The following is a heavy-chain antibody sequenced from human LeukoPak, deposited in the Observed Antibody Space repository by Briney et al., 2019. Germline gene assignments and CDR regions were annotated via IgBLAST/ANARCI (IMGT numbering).Heavy chain of an antibody. J-gene: IGHJ4*02. CDR2: IIPIFGTA. V-gene: IGHV1-69*13. D-gene: IGHD2-15*01. CDR1: GGILSSYA. CDR3: ARVAGSGPYLVFWYFDY. Sequence: ASVKVSCKASGGILSSYAISWVRQAPGQGLEWMGGIIPIFGTANYAQKFQGRVTITADESTSTAYMELSSLRSEDTAVYYCARVAGSGPYLVFWYFDYWGQGTLVTVSS.